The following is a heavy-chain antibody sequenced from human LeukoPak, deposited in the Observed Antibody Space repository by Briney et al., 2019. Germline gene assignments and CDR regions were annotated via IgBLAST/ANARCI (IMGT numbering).Heavy chain of an antibody. CDR2: INHSGST. V-gene: IGHV4-34*01. D-gene: IGHD6-19*01. Sequence: PSETLSLTCAVYGGSFSGYYWSWIRQPPGKGLEWIGEINHSGSTNYNPSLKSRVTISVDTSKNQFSLKLSSVTAADTAVYYCARGSPTFIAVRTRRRFDPWGQGTLVTVSS. CDR3: ARGSPTFIAVRTRRRFDP. J-gene: IGHJ5*02. CDR1: GGSFSGYY.